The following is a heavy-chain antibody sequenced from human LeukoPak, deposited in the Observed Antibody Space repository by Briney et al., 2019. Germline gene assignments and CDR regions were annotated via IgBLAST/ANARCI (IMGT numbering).Heavy chain of an antibody. CDR2: IYYSGST. Sequence: SETLSLTCTVSGRSISSYYWSWIRQPPGKGLEWIGYIYYSGSTYYNPSLKSRVTISVDTSKNQFSLKLSSVTAADTAVYYCARSYYKPTYFDYWGQGTLVTVSS. CDR1: GRSISSYY. V-gene: IGHV4-59*12. D-gene: IGHD3-10*01. J-gene: IGHJ4*02. CDR3: ARSYYKPTYFDY.